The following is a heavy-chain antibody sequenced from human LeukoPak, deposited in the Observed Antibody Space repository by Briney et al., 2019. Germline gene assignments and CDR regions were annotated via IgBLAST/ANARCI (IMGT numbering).Heavy chain of an antibody. V-gene: IGHV1-69*13. D-gene: IGHD6-13*01. CDR3: STVEAAAGNPFDY. J-gene: IGHJ4*02. Sequence: SVKVSCKASGGTFSSYAISWVRQAPGQGLEWMGGIIPIFGTANYAQKFQGRVTITADESTSTAYRELSSLRSEDTAVYYCSTVEAAAGNPFDYWGQGTLVTVSS. CDR2: IIPIFGTA. CDR1: GGTFSSYA.